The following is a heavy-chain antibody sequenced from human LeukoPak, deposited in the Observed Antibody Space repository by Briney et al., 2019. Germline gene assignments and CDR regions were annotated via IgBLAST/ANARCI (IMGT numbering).Heavy chain of an antibody. CDR2: ISGSGGST. Sequence: HPGGSLRLSCAASGFTFSNAWMSWVRQAPGKGLEWVSAISGSGGSTYYADSVKGRFTISRDNSKNTLYLQMNSLRAEDTAVYYCAKDSSRAARPRYFDYWGQGTLVTVSS. J-gene: IGHJ4*02. D-gene: IGHD6-6*01. CDR3: AKDSSRAARPRYFDY. V-gene: IGHV3-23*01. CDR1: GFTFSNAW.